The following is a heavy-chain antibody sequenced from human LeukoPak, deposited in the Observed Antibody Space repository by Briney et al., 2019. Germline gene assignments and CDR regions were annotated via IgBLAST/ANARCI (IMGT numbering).Heavy chain of an antibody. V-gene: IGHV4-38-2*02. D-gene: IGHD5-18*01. J-gene: IGHJ4*02. CDR3: ATSYSYGPFDY. CDR1: GSMYNYY. CDR2: IYYSGSS. Sequence: SETLSLTCTVSGSMYNYYWSWIRQPPGKGLGWIGSIYYSGSSYYNPSLKSRVTISVDTSKNQFSLKLSSLTAADTAVYYCATSYSYGPFDYWGQGTLHTVPS.